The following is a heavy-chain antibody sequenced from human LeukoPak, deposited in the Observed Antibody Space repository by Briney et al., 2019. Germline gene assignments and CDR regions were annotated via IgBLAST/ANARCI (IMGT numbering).Heavy chain of an antibody. CDR1: GYTFTGYY. CDR2: INPNSGGT. Sequence: ASVKVSCKASGYTFTGYYMHWVRQAPGQGLEWMGWINPNSGGTNYAQKFQGRVTMTRDTSISTAYMELSRLRSDDTAVYYGARDLIEDYDSSGYYYVIYDYWGQGTLVTVSS. CDR3: ARDLIEDYDSSGYYYVIYDY. V-gene: IGHV1-2*02. J-gene: IGHJ4*02. D-gene: IGHD3-22*01.